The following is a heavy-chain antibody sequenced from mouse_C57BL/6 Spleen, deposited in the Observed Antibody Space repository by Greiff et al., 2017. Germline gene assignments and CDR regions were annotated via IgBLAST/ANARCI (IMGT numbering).Heavy chain of an antibody. CDR2: IWTGGGT. CDR1: GFSLTSYA. V-gene: IGHV2-9-1*01. CDR3: ARRKSYYGSRGDYFDY. Sequence: VKLVESGPGLVAPSQSLSITCTVSGFSLTSYAISWVRQPPGKGLEWLGVIWTGGGTNYNSALKSRLSISKDNSKSQVFLKMNSLQTDDTARYYCARRKSYYGSRGDYFDYWGQGTTLTVSS. D-gene: IGHD1-1*01. J-gene: IGHJ2*01.